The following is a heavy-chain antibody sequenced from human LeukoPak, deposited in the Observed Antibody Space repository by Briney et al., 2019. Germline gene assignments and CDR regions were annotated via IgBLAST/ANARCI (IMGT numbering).Heavy chain of an antibody. J-gene: IGHJ4*02. CDR1: GFTFSSYW. Sequence: PGGSLRLSCAASGFTFSSYWMSWVRQAPGKGLEWVANIKQDGSEKYYVDSVRGRFTISRDNAKNSLYLQMNSLRAEDTAVYYCARDYGDSSFDYWGQGTLVTVSS. CDR3: ARDYGDSSFDY. V-gene: IGHV3-7*01. D-gene: IGHD4-17*01. CDR2: IKQDGSEK.